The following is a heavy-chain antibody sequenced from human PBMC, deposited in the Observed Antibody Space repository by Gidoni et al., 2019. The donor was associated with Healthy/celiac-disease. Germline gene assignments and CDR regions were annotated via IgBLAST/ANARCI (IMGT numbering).Heavy chain of an antibody. CDR3: AKDMTTVTIRPFDY. CDR1: GFTFSSYA. Sequence: EVQLLESGGGLVQPGGSLRLSCAASGFTFSSYAMSWVRQAQGKGLEWFSAISGSGGSTDSADSVKGRFTISRDNSKTTLYLQMNSLRAEDTAVYYCAKDMTTVTIRPFDYWGQGTLVTVSS. D-gene: IGHD4-17*01. J-gene: IGHJ4*02. CDR2: ISGSGGST. V-gene: IGHV3-23*01.